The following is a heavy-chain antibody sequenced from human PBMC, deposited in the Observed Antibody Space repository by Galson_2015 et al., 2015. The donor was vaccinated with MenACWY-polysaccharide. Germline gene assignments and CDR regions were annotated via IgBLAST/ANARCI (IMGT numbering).Heavy chain of an antibody. D-gene: IGHD3-10*01. CDR3: AKMRGPGSHYDYGMGV. CDR2: IGGSGGRT. Sequence: SLRLSCAASGSRFSNSGMHWVRQAPGKGLEWVSAIGGSGGRTYYADSVKGRFTISRDNSKNTLHLQMNSLRAEDPAVYYCAKMRGPGSHYDYGMGVWGQGTTVTVSS. J-gene: IGHJ6*02. V-gene: IGHV3-23*01. CDR1: GSRFSNSG.